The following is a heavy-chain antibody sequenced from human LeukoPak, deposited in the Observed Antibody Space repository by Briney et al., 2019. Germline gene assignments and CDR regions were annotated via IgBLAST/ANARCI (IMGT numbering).Heavy chain of an antibody. V-gene: IGHV3-23*01. CDR3: ARSELIAAQHLDY. CDR2: ISGSGGST. CDR1: GFTFSSYA. D-gene: IGHD6-13*01. Sequence: GGSLRLSCAASGFTFSSYAMSWVRQAPGKGLEWVSAISGSGGSTYYADSVKGRFTISRDNAKNSLYLQMNSLRAEDTAVYYCARSELIAAQHLDYWGQGTLVTVSS. J-gene: IGHJ4*02.